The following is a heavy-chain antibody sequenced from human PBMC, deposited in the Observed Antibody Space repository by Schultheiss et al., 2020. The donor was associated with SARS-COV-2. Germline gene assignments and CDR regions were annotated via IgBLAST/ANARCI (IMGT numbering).Heavy chain of an antibody. D-gene: IGHD4-17*01. CDR1: GFTFDDYA. CDR2: ISWNSGSI. CDR3: AKVNGDYGLYFDY. Sequence: GGSLRLSCAASGFTFDDYAMHWVRQAPGKGLEWVSGISWNSGSIGYADSVKGRFTISRDNAKNSLYLQMNSLRAEDTALYYCAKVNGDYGLYFDYWGQGTLVTVSS. J-gene: IGHJ4*02. V-gene: IGHV3-9*01.